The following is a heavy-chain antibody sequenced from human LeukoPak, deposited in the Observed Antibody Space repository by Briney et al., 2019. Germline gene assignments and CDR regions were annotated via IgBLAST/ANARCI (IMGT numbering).Heavy chain of an antibody. D-gene: IGHD5-12*01. CDR1: GFTFSNYA. J-gene: IGHJ4*02. Sequence: GGSLRLSCAASGFTFSNYAMSWVRQAPGKGREWVSVISGSGGSTYYADSVKGRFTISRDNSKNTLYLQMNSLRAEDTAVYYCAKDLGTNIVAAYFDYWGQGTLVTVSS. CDR3: AKDLGTNIVAAYFDY. V-gene: IGHV3-23*01. CDR2: ISGSGGST.